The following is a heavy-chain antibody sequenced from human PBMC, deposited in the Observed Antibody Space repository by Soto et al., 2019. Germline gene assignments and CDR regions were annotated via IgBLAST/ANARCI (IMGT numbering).Heavy chain of an antibody. J-gene: IGHJ4*02. V-gene: IGHV1-8*01. Sequence: QVQLVQSGAEVKKPGASVKVSCKASGYTFTSYDINWVRQATGQGLEWMGWMNPNSDNTGYAQKFQGRLTMTRNTPLRTAYVGRSRLRSEDTAVYSGARARGGGYFDYWGQGILVTVSS. CDR1: GYTFTSYD. CDR3: ARARGGGYFDY. CDR2: MNPNSDNT. D-gene: IGHD3-16*01.